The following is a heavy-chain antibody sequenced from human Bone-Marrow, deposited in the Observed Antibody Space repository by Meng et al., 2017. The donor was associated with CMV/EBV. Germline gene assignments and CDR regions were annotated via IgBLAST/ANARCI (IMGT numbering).Heavy chain of an antibody. Sequence: SVEVSCKASGYTFTGYYMHWVRQAPGQGLEWMGWINPNSGGTNYAQKFQGRVTMTRDTSISTAYMELSRLRSDDTAVYYCARDMVPYYYYGMDVWGQGTTVTVSS. J-gene: IGHJ6*02. D-gene: IGHD6-13*01. CDR1: GYTFTGYY. V-gene: IGHV1-2*02. CDR2: INPNSGGT. CDR3: ARDMVPYYYYGMDV.